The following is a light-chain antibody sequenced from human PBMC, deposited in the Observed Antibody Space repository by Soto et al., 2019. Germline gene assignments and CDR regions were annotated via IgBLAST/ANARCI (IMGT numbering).Light chain of an antibody. V-gene: IGKV3-15*01. CDR1: HYVYSN. CDR2: RAS. J-gene: IGKJ1*01. CDR3: QQYHNLWT. Sequence: EIVMTQSPATLSVSPGERATLSCTASHYVYSNVAWFQQRPGQAPRLLIYRASTRATGTPARFSSSGSGTEITITITSLQSEDFALYYCQQYHNLWTFGRGTEVEIK.